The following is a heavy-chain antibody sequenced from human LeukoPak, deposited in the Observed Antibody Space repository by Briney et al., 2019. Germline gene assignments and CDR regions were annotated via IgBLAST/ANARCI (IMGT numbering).Heavy chain of an antibody. J-gene: IGHJ5*01. V-gene: IGHV3-23*01. CDR1: GFTFSTYA. D-gene: IGHD2-21*01. CDR3: AKEFLWWGFDS. CDR2: ISGSGGST. Sequence: GGSLRLSCAASGFTFSTYATNWVRQAPGKGLEWVSAISGSGGSTYYADSVKGRFTISRDNSKSTLYLQMNSLRAEDTAVYSCAKEFLWWGFDSWGQGTLVTVSS.